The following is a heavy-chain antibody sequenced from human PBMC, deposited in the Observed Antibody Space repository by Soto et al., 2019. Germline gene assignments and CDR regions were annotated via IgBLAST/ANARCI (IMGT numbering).Heavy chain of an antibody. J-gene: IGHJ4*02. Sequence: PSETLSLTCTVSGGSISGYYGSWIRQPPGKRLEWIGYIYYTGSTNYNPSLKSRVTISVDTSKNQFSLKLSSVTAADTAVYYCGRGGNGYDNHFAYWGQGTLVTVSS. CDR2: IYYTGST. CDR3: GRGGNGYDNHFAY. CDR1: GGSISGYY. V-gene: IGHV4-59*12. D-gene: IGHD5-12*01.